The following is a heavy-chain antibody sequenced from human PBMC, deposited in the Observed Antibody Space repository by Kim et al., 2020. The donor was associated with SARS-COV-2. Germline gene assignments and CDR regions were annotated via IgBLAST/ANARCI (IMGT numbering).Heavy chain of an antibody. J-gene: IGHJ3*02. CDR2: IYYSGST. D-gene: IGHD6-13*01. V-gene: IGHV4-39*01. CDR1: GGSISSSSYY. Sequence: SETLSLTCTVSGGSISSSSYYWGWIRQPPGKGLEWIGSIYYSGSTYYNPSLKSRVTISVDTSKNQFSLKLSSVTAADTAVYYCARPESRHDAFDIWGQGTMVTVSS. CDR3: ARPESRHDAFDI.